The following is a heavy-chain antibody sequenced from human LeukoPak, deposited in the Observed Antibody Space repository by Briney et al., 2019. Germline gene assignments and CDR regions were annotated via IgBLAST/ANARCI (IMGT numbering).Heavy chain of an antibody. J-gene: IGHJ4*02. V-gene: IGHV1-18*01. D-gene: IGHD4-17*01. CDR3: ARGSAVTSFEGRH. CDR1: GYTFRNYG. CDR2: INASNGNT. Sequence: ASVKVSCKASGYTFRNYGLTWVRQAPGQGLEWMGWINASNGNTNYAQNFKGRVTMTTDTSTGTAYMELRSLRSGDTALYYCARGSAVTSFEGRHWGQGTLVTVSS.